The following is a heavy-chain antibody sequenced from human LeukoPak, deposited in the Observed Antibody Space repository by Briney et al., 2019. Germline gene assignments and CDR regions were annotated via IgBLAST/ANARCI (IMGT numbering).Heavy chain of an antibody. CDR1: GFTFSNHW. J-gene: IGHJ4*02. Sequence: GGSLRLSCAASGFTFSNHWMHWVRQAPGKGLVWVSRIKSDGSGIYYADSVKGRFTISRDNAKNTLYLQRNILTPEDTAGYYFAREIIAAANSYWGQGTLVTVSS. V-gene: IGHV3-74*01. D-gene: IGHD6-13*01. CDR2: IKSDGSGI. CDR3: AREIIAAANSY.